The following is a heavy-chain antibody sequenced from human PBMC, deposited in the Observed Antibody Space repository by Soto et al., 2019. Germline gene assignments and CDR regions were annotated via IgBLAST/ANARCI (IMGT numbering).Heavy chain of an antibody. J-gene: IGHJ6*04. CDR1: GYTFTSYD. CDR2: MNPNSGNT. D-gene: IGHD3-3*01. CDR3: ARWWYYEFWSGYYSLDV. V-gene: IGHV1-8*01. Sequence: QVQLVQSGAEVKKPGASVKVSCKASGYTFTSYDINWGRQATGQGLEWMGWMNPNSGNTGYAQKFQGRVTMTRNTSSSTAYMELSSLRSEDTAVYYCARWWYYEFWSGYYSLDVWGKGTTVTVSS.